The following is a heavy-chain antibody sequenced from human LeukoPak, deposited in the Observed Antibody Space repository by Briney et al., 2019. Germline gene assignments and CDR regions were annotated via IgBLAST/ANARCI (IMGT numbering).Heavy chain of an antibody. D-gene: IGHD3-22*01. Sequence: GGSLRLSCAASGFTFSNAWMSWVRQAPGKGLEWVGRIKSKTDGGTTDYAAPVKGRFTISRDDSKNTLYLQMNSLRAEDTAVYYCAKTWGGYYDSSGYRELEYFQHWGQGTLVTVSS. CDR3: AKTWGGYYDSSGYRELEYFQH. CDR1: GFTFSNAW. CDR2: IKSKTDGGTT. V-gene: IGHV3-15*01. J-gene: IGHJ1*01.